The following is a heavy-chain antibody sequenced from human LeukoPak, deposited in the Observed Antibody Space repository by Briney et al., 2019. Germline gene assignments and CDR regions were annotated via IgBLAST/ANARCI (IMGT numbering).Heavy chain of an antibody. J-gene: IGHJ4*02. Sequence: SETLSLTCTVPGGSISSYYWSWIRQPPGKGLEWIGYIYYSGSTNYNPSLKSRVTISVDTSKNQFSLKLSSVTAADTAVYYCARMEVVSSAETFDYWGQGTLVTVSS. CDR1: GGSISSYY. CDR2: IYYSGST. D-gene: IGHD2-8*02. V-gene: IGHV4-59*01. CDR3: ARMEVVSSAETFDY.